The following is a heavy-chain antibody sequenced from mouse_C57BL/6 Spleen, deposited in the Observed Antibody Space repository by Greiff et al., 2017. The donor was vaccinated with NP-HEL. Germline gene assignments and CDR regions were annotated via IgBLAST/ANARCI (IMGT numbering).Heavy chain of an antibody. CDR1: GYTFTGYW. CDR3: ASGNYAMDY. CDR2: ILPGSGCT. V-gene: IGHV1-9*01. Sequence: QVQLKESGAELMKPGASVKLSCKATGYTFTGYWIEWVKQRPGHGLEWIGEILPGSGCTNYNEKFKGKATFTADTSSNTAYMQLSSLTTEDSAIYYCASGNYAMDYWGQGTSVTVSS. J-gene: IGHJ4*01.